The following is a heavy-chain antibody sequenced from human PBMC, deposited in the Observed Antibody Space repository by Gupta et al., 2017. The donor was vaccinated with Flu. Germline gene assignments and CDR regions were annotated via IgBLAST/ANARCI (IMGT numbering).Heavy chain of an antibody. J-gene: IGHJ6*03. D-gene: IGHD1-7*01. CDR1: RFVFSAYG. Sequence: VESGGGVVQPGRSLRLSCAASRFVFSAYGTHWVRQAPGKGLEWVAAISYDASETYYSDSVKGRFTISRDNSRDALFLQMNNLRAEDTAVYYCAKTGTTGYYYMDVWGKGTTVIVSS. CDR3: AKTGTTGYYYMDV. CDR2: ISYDASET. V-gene: IGHV3-30*18.